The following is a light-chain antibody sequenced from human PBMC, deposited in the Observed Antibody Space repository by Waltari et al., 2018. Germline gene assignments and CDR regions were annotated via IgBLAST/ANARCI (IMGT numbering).Light chain of an antibody. J-gene: IGKJ1*01. CDR1: EDIRTW. CDR2: HAS. V-gene: IGKV1-12*01. Sequence: DIRMTQSPSSVSASVGDRVTITCRASEDIRTWLAWCQQKPGKAPRLLIYHASGLQSGVPSRFSGSGSGTDFTLTINSLQPEDFATYSCQQSGTFPPTFGPGTKVEI. CDR3: QQSGTFPPT.